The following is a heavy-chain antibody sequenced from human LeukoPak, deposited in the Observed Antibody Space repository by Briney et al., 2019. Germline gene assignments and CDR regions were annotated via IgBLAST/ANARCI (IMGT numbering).Heavy chain of an antibody. CDR1: GYSISSGYY. J-gene: IGHJ4*02. D-gene: IGHD1-7*01. CDR3: ARLVWNYAIDY. CDR2: IYHSGST. V-gene: IGHV4-38-2*01. Sequence: PSETLSLTCAVSGYSISSGYYWGWIRQPPRKGLEWIGSIYHSGSTYYNPSLKSRVTISVDTSKNQFSLKLSSVTAADTAVYYCARLVWNYAIDYWGQGTLVTVSS.